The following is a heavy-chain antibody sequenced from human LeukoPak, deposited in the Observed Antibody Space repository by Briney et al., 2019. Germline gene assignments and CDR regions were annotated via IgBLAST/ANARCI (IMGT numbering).Heavy chain of an antibody. D-gene: IGHD6-6*01. V-gene: IGHV1-18*01. Sequence: ASVKVSCKASGYTLTGYGISWVRQAPGQRLEWMGWISAYNGNTNYAQKLQGRVTMTTDTSTSTAFMELRSLRSDDTAVYYCARGGRPEGFDYWGQGTLVTVSS. CDR2: ISAYNGNT. CDR1: GYTLTGYG. J-gene: IGHJ4*02. CDR3: ARGGRPEGFDY.